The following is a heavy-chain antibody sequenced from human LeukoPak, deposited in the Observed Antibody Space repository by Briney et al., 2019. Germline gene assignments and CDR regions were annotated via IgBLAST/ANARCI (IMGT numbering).Heavy chain of an antibody. CDR3: ARKKGGSWSLPFDY. CDR2: ISYTGNT. J-gene: IGHJ4*02. V-gene: IGHV4-30-4*08. CDR1: GSSIRSTDYY. D-gene: IGHD6-13*01. Sequence: KSSQTLSLTCTVSGSSIRSTDYYWSWIRQPPGKGLEWIGYISYTGNTYYNPSLQSRVTISVDRSKNQFSLKLNSVTAADTAVYYCARKKGGSWSLPFDYWGQGTLVTVSS.